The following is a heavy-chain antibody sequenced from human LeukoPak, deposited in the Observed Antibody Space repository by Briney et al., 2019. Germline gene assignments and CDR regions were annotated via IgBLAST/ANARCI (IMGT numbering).Heavy chain of an antibody. V-gene: IGHV3-9*01. D-gene: IGHD3-22*01. CDR3: AKGNSYDSSGLPFDY. CDR2: ISWDSGSV. J-gene: IGHJ4*02. CDR1: GFTFDDYA. Sequence: RSLRLSCAASGFTFDDYAMHWVRQAPGKGLEWVSGISWDSGSVDSADSVKGRFTISRDNARNSLYLQMNSLRAEDTALYYCAKGNSYDSSGLPFDYWGQGTLVTVSS.